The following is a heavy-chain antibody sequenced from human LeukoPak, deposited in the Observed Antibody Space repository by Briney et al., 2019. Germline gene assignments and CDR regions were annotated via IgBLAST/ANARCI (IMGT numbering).Heavy chain of an antibody. D-gene: IGHD2-2*02. CDR2: IYHSGSA. CDR3: ARYSRYCSSTSCYRPYYYYGMDV. Sequence: SETLSLTCTVSGYSISSGCYWGWIRQPPGKGLEWIGSIYHSGSAYYNPSLKSRVTISVDTSKNQFSLKLSSVTAADTAVYYCARYSRYCSSTSCYRPYYYYGMDVWGQGTTVTVSS. V-gene: IGHV4-38-2*02. CDR1: GYSISSGCY. J-gene: IGHJ6*02.